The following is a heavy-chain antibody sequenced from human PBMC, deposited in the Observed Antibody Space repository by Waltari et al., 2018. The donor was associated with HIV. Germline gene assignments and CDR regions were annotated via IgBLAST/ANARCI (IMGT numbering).Heavy chain of an antibody. V-gene: IGHV4-59*01. J-gene: IGHJ6*02. CDR1: GGSMTTNY. Sequence: VQLQESGPGLVKPSETLSLTGNVSGGSMTTNYWSWIRHSPGKGLEWIGYVYSSGNINYNPSLKSRVTIVVDTSKNQFSLKLRSVTAADTAVYYCARAPVHLRGYFYYGMDVWGQGTTVTVSS. CDR2: VYSSGNI. D-gene: IGHD3-3*01. CDR3: ARAPVHLRGYFYYGMDV.